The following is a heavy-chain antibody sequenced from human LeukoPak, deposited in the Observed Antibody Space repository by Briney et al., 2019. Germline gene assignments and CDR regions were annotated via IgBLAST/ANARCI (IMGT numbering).Heavy chain of an antibody. J-gene: IGHJ4*02. D-gene: IGHD4/OR15-4a*01. V-gene: IGHV2-5*01. Sequence: SGPTLVNPTQTLTLTCTFSGFSLSTSGVGVGWIRQPPGKALEWLALIYWNDDKRYSPSLKSRLTITKDTSKNQVVLTMTNMDPVDTATYFCGHSPPDGTISHYDFWGQGTLVTVSS. CDR3: GHSPPDGTISHYDF. CDR2: IYWNDDK. CDR1: GFSLSTSGVG.